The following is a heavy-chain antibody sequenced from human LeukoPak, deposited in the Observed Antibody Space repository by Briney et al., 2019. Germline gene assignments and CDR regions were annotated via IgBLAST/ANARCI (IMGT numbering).Heavy chain of an antibody. J-gene: IGHJ5*02. CDR2: ISSSGSTI. Sequence: GGSLRPSCAASGFTFSDYYMSWIRQAPGKGLEWVSYISSSGSTIYYADSVKGRFTISRDNAKDSLYLQMNSLRAEDTAVYYCARDPTADYGGWFDPWGQGTLVTVSS. V-gene: IGHV3-11*01. CDR3: ARDPTADYGGWFDP. D-gene: IGHD4-23*01. CDR1: GFTFSDYY.